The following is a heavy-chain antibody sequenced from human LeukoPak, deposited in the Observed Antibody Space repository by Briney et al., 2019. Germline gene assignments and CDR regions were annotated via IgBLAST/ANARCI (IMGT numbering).Heavy chain of an antibody. J-gene: IGHJ3*02. CDR3: ARERSSGYLDAFDI. Sequence: GGSLRLSCAVPGFTFDDYAMHWVRQAPGKGLEWVSGISWNSGSIGYADSVKGRFTVSRDNAKNTLYLQMNSLRAEDTAVYYCARERSSGYLDAFDIWGQGTMVTVSS. V-gene: IGHV3-9*01. D-gene: IGHD3-22*01. CDR1: GFTFDDYA. CDR2: ISWNSGSI.